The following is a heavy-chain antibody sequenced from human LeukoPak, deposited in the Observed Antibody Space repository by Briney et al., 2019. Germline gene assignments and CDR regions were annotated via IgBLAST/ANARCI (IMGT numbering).Heavy chain of an antibody. CDR2: ISSSSSTI. Sequence: GGSLRLSCAASGFTFSSYSMNWVRQAPGKGLEWVSYISSSSSTIYYADSVKGRFTISRDNAKNSLYLQMNSLRAEDAAVYYCARDLLGRGYYPYYYGMDVWGQGTTVTVSS. CDR1: GFTFSSYS. D-gene: IGHD3-22*01. J-gene: IGHJ6*02. CDR3: ARDLLGRGYYPYYYGMDV. V-gene: IGHV3-48*04.